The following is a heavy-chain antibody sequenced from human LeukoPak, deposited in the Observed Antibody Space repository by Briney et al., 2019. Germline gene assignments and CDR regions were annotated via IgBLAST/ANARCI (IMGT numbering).Heavy chain of an antibody. CDR1: GGSIGSHLFY. CDR3: ADMVRGVIVGHNFYSYYMDV. Sequence: SETLSLTCTVSGGSIGSHLFYWAWIRQPPGKGLEWIGSIYYSGSTYYNPSLKSRVTMSVDTSKNQFSLILTSVTTADTAIYFCADMVRGVIVGHNFYSYYMDVWGKGATVAVS. CDR2: IYYSGST. J-gene: IGHJ6*03. D-gene: IGHD3-10*01. V-gene: IGHV4-39*01.